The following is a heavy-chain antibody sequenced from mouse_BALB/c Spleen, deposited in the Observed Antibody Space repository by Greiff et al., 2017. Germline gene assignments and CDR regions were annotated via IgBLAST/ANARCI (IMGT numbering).Heavy chain of an antibody. J-gene: IGHJ2*01. CDR2: ISTYYGYA. CDR3: AREGAGNTGY. Sequence: QVQLQQSGAELVRPGVSVKISCKGSGYTFTDYAMHWVKQSHAKSLEWIGVISTYYGYASYTQKFKGKATMTVDKSSSTAYMELARLTSEDSAIYYCAREGAGNTGYWGQGTTRTVSS. D-gene: IGHD4-1*01. CDR1: GYTFTDYA. V-gene: IGHV1S137*01.